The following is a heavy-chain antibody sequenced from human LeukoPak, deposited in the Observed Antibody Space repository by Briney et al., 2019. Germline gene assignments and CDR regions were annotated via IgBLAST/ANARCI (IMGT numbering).Heavy chain of an antibody. CDR1: GYTFTNYD. CDR2: MSPSSGDT. J-gene: IGHJ4*02. D-gene: IGHD3-10*01. CDR3: ARGRGGASGGRFDY. Sequence: ASVKVSCKASGYTFTNYDINWVRQATGQGLEWMGWMSPSSGDTGFAQKFQGRVTMTRNTSISSAYMELSSLRSEDTAVYYCARGRGGASGGRFDYWGQGTLVTVPS. V-gene: IGHV1-8*01.